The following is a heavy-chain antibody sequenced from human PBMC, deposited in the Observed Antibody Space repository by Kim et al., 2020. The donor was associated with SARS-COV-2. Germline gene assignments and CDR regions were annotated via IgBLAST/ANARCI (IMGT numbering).Heavy chain of an antibody. V-gene: IGHV3-15*01. D-gene: IGHD3-10*01. Sequence: GGSLRLSCAASGFTFSNAWMSWVRQAPGKGLEWVGHIKSKTDGGTTDYAAPVKGRFTISRDDSKNTLYLQMNSLKTEDTAVYYCTTDEGTRILSGGNYWG. J-gene: IGHJ4*01. CDR2: IKSKTDGGTT. CDR1: GFTFSNAW. CDR3: TTDEGTRILSGGNY.